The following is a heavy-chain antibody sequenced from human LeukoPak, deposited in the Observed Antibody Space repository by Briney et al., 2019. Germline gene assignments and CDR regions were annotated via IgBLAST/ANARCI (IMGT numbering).Heavy chain of an antibody. CDR2: IQQDGSEK. CDR3: AGGVGWHIDD. CDR1: GFTFSSYW. J-gene: IGHJ4*02. V-gene: IGHV3-7*04. Sequence: GGSPRLSCAASGFTFSSYWMSWVRQAPGKGLEWVANIQQDGSEKNYVDSVKGRFTISRDNTKNLMYLQMNSLRPEDTAVYYCAGGVGWHIDDWGQGTQVTVSS. D-gene: IGHD2-21*01.